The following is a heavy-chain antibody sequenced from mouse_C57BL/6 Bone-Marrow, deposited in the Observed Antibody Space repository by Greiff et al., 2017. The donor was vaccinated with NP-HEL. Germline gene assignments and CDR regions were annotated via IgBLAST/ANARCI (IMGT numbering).Heavy chain of an antibody. CDR2: IHPNSGST. D-gene: IGHD1-1*01. Sequence: VQLQQPGAELVKPGASVKLSCKASGYTFTSYWMHWVKQRPGQGLEWIGMIHPNSGSTNYNEKFKSKATLTVDKSSSTAYMQLSSLTSEDSAVYYCARESSSNYAMDYWGQGTSVTVSS. V-gene: IGHV1-64*01. CDR1: GYTFTSYW. J-gene: IGHJ4*01. CDR3: ARESSSNYAMDY.